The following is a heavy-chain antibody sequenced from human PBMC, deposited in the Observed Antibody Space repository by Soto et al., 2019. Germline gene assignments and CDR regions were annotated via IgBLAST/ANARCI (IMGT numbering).Heavy chain of an antibody. V-gene: IGHV4-34*01. CDR1: GGSFSGYY. D-gene: IGHD6-13*01. Sequence: SETLSLTCAVYGGSFSGYYWSWIRQPPGKGLEWIGEINHSGSTNYNPSLKSRVTISVDTSKNQFSLKLSSVTAADTAVYYCARGKPTARSIAAALGRHYYYYMDVWGKGTTVTVSS. CDR2: INHSGST. J-gene: IGHJ6*03. CDR3: ARGKPTARSIAAALGRHYYYYMDV.